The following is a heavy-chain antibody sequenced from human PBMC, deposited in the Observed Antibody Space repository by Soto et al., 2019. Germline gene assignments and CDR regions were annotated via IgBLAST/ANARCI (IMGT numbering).Heavy chain of an antibody. CDR1: GFTFSSYA. Sequence: GGSLRLSCAASGFTFSSYAMSWVRQAPGKGLEWVSAISGSGGSTDYADSVKGRFTISRDNSKNTLYLQMNSLRAEDTAVYYCAKVGGPSSSSGFDYWGQGTLVTVSS. V-gene: IGHV3-23*01. CDR3: AKVGGPSSSSGFDY. CDR2: ISGSGGST. J-gene: IGHJ4*02. D-gene: IGHD6-6*01.